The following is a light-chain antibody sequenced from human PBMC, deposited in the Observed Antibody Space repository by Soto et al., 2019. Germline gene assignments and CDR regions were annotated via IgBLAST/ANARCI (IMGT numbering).Light chain of an antibody. CDR3: QQYKNWPPWYT. J-gene: IGKJ2*01. CDR2: GAS. V-gene: IGKV3-15*01. CDR1: QSVSSN. Sequence: EIVMTQSPATLSVSPGERATLSCRASQSVSSNLAWYQQKPGQAPRLLIYGASTRATGIPARFSGSGSGTEFTLTINSLQSEDFAVYYCQQYKNWPPWYTFGQGTKLEIK.